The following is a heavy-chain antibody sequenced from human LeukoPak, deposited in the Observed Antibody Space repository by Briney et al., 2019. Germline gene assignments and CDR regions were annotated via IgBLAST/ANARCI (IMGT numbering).Heavy chain of an antibody. V-gene: IGHV1-18*01. J-gene: IGHJ6*02. Sequence: EASVKVSCKASGYTFTSYSISWVRQAPGQGLEWMGWISAYNGNTNYAQKLQGRVTMTTDTSTSTAYMELRSLRSDDTAVYYCARLVIRIGYGMDVWGQGTTVTVSS. CDR2: ISAYNGNT. CDR1: GYTFTSYS. D-gene: IGHD2-21*01. CDR3: ARLVIRIGYGMDV.